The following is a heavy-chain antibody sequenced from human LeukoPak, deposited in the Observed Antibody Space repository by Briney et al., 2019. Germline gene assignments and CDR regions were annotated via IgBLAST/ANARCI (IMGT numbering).Heavy chain of an antibody. CDR1: GFTLSSYA. V-gene: IGHV3-23*01. D-gene: IGHD2-15*01. CDR3: AKCPLGSGREGYYYYGMDV. Sequence: GGSLRLSCAASGFTLSSYAMSWVRQAPGKGLEWVSAISGSGGSTYYADSVKGRFTISRDNSKNTLYLQMNSLRAEDTAVYYCAKCPLGSGREGYYYYGMDVWGQGTTVTVSS. J-gene: IGHJ6*02. CDR2: ISGSGGST.